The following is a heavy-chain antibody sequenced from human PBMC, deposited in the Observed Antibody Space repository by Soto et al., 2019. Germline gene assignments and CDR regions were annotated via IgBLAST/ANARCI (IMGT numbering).Heavy chain of an antibody. CDR3: ARADYFFITSCTSARNWSDP. CDR1: GGSFSGYY. V-gene: IGHV4-34*01. J-gene: IGHJ5*02. D-gene: IGHD2-2*01. CDR2: INHSGRT. Sequence: SETLWVTWAVYGGSFSGYYWSWIRQPPGKGLEWIGEINHSGRTNYHPSLKSRVTLSVDTSKNQFSLKLSSVTAADTAVYYCARADYFFITSCTSARNWSDP.